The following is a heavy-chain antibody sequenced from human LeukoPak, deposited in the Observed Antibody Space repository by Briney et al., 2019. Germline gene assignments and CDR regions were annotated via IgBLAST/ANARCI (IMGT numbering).Heavy chain of an antibody. CDR2: INWNGGST. Sequence: GGSLRLSCAASGFTFDDYGMSWVRQAPGKGLEWVSGINWNGGSTGYADSVKGRFTISRDNAKNSLYLQMNSLRAEDTALYYCARVVRYCSGGSCYLRYYYYYMDVWGKGTTVTISS. D-gene: IGHD2-15*01. CDR3: ARVVRYCSGGSCYLRYYYYYMDV. V-gene: IGHV3-20*04. J-gene: IGHJ6*03. CDR1: GFTFDDYG.